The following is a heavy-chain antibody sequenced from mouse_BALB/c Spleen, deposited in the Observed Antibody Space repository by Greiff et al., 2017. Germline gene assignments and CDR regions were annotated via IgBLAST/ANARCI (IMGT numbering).Heavy chain of an antibody. CDR1: GFTFSSYG. Sequence: EVQGVESGGDLVKPGGSLKLSCAASGFTFSSYGMSWVRQTPDKRLEWVATISSGGSYTYYPDSVKGRFTICRDNAKNTLYLQMSSLKSEDTAMYYCARPLDGWAMDYWGQGTSVTVSS. CDR3: ARPLDGWAMDY. D-gene: IGHD2-3*01. CDR2: ISSGGSYT. J-gene: IGHJ4*01. V-gene: IGHV5-6*01.